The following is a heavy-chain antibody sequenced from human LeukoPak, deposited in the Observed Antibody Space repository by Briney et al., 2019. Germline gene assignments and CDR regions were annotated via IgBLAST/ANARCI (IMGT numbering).Heavy chain of an antibody. D-gene: IGHD2-2*02. CDR3: ARESYCSSTSCYTNFDY. CDR2: ISYDGSNK. CDR1: GFTFSSYG. Sequence: QPGGSLRLSCAASGFTFSSYGMHWVRQAPGKGLEWVAVISYDGSNKYYADSVKGRFTISRDNSKNTLYLQMNSLRAEDTAVYYCARESYCSSTSCYTNFDYWGQGTLVTVSS. J-gene: IGHJ4*02. V-gene: IGHV3-30*03.